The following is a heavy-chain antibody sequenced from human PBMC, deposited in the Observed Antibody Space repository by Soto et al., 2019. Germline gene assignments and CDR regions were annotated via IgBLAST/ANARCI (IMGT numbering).Heavy chain of an antibody. CDR3: TRACASDWNYVSTSS. J-gene: IGHJ4*02. V-gene: IGHV1-18*04. Sequence: QLVQSGAEVKKPGASVKVSCKASGYTFTPSGFNWVRQAPGQGREWMGWISAKSGNTNYAQKLQGRVTMTTDTSTSTVYMELKSLTSDDTAIYYCTRACASDWNYVSTSSWGQGTLVTVSS. D-gene: IGHD1-7*01. CDR1: GYTFTPSG. CDR2: ISAKSGNT.